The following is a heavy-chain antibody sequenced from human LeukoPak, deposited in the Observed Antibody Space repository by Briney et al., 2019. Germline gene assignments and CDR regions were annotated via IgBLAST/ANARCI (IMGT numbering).Heavy chain of an antibody. CDR3: AKPERNVVVTPIHGYFQH. CDR2: VSSSGVST. D-gene: IGHD2-21*02. Sequence: PGGSLRLSCAASGFTFSTYAMSWVRQAPGKGLEWVSAVSSSGVSTYCADSVKGRFTISRDNSKNTLYLQMSSLRAEDTAVYYCAKPERNVVVTPIHGYFQHWGQGTLVSVSS. CDR1: GFTFSTYA. V-gene: IGHV3-23*01. J-gene: IGHJ1*01.